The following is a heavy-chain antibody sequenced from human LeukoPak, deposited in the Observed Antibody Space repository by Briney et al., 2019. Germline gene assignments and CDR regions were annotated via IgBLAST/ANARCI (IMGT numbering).Heavy chain of an antibody. V-gene: IGHV1-2*02. Sequence: ASVNVSCKASGYTFDENHIHWVRQAPGRGPEWMGWINPKNGATDSAQQFQGRLTITRDTSIGTASMDLSGLRLDDTGIYYCARAGDESTGHYDSLHFWGQGTMVTVSS. J-gene: IGHJ3*01. CDR1: GYTFDENH. CDR3: ARAGDESTGHYDSLHF. CDR2: INPKNGAT. D-gene: IGHD2-8*02.